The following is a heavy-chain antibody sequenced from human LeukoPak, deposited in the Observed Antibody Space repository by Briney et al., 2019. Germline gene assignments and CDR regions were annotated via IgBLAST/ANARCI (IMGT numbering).Heavy chain of an antibody. D-gene: IGHD3-10*01. CDR2: INHSGST. CDR1: GGSFSGYY. J-gene: IGHJ4*02. CDR3: AREGDYYGSGSSVQ. V-gene: IGHV4-34*01. Sequence: SETLSLTCVVYGGSFSGYYWSWIRQPPGKGLEWIGEINHSGSTNYNPSLKSRVTISVDTSKNQFSLKLSSVTAADTAVYYCAREGDYYGSGSSVQWGQGTLVTVSS.